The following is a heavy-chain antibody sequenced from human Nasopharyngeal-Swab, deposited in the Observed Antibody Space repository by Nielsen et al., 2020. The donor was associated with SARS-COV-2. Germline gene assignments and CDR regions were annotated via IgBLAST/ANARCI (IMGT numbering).Heavy chain of an antibody. D-gene: IGHD3-10*01. CDR1: GFTFSSYG. Sequence: GGSLRLSCAASGFTFSSYGMNWVRQAPGKGLEWVPSISSSSSYIYYADSVKGRFTISRDNSKNTLYLQMNILRAEDTALYYCAKNFYGSGCYLVSWSRGTLVTVSS. CDR2: ISSSSSYI. CDR3: AKNFYGSGCYLVS. V-gene: IGHV3-21*04. J-gene: IGHJ4*02.